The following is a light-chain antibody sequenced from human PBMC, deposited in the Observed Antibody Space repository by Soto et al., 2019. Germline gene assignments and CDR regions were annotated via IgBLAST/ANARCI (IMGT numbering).Light chain of an antibody. J-gene: IGKJ5*01. Sequence: DIQMTQSPSSVPASVGDRVTVTCRASQGIVSWLAWYQKKPGKAPILLIYAASSLQSGVPSRFSGSGSGTDFTLTISSLQPEDCAIYFCQQANSFPITFGQGTRLEIK. CDR2: AAS. CDR1: QGIVSW. CDR3: QQANSFPIT. V-gene: IGKV1-12*01.